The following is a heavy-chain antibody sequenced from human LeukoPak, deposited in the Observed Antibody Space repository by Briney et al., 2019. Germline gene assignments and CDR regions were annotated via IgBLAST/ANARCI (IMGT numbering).Heavy chain of an antibody. D-gene: IGHD5-18*01. CDR3: AKGGPNGHTYGEAFDY. V-gene: IGHV3-53*01. CDR2: FYSDGRT. CDR1: GFTVSSNY. Sequence: GGSLRLSCAASGFTVSSNYMTWVRQAPGKGLEWVSVFYSDGRTFYIDSVKGRFTISRDNSKNTVFLQMNSLRAEDTAVYYCAKGGPNGHTYGEAFDYWGQGTLVAVSS. J-gene: IGHJ4*02.